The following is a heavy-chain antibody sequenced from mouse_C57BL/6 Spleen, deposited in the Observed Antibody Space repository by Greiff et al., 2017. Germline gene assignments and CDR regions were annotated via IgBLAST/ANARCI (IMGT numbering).Heavy chain of an antibody. Sequence: VKLQQPGAELVMPGASVKLSCKASGYTFTSYWMHWVKQRPGQGLEWIGEIDPSDSYTNYNQKFKGKSTLTVDKSSSTAYMQLSSLTSEDSAVYYCARPGDYDYDKGFAYWGQGTLVTVSA. CDR2: IDPSDSYT. D-gene: IGHD2-4*01. CDR3: ARPGDYDYDKGFAY. V-gene: IGHV1-69*01. CDR1: GYTFTSYW. J-gene: IGHJ3*01.